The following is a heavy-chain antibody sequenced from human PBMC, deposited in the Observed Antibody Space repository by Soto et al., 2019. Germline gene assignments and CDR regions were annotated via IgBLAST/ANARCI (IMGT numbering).Heavy chain of an antibody. CDR3: AREDIVVVPAARVRYYYYGMDV. Sequence: ASVKVSCKASGYTFTSYAMHWVRQAPGQRLEWMGWINAGNGNTKYSQKFQGRVTITRDTSASTAYMELSSLRSEDTAVYYCAREDIVVVPAARVRYYYYGMDVWGQGTTVTVSS. CDR2: INAGNGNT. D-gene: IGHD2-2*01. CDR1: GYTFTSYA. J-gene: IGHJ6*02. V-gene: IGHV1-3*01.